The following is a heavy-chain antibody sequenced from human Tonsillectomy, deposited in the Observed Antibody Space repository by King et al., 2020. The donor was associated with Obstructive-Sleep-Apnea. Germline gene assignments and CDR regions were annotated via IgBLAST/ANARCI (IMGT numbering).Heavy chain of an antibody. V-gene: IGHV4-59*01. J-gene: IGHJ6*02. CDR2: IYYSGTT. CDR3: AGIYTYGSAYPGLDV. Sequence: VQLQESGPGLVKPSETLSLTCTVSGGSISSYYWSWIRQPPGKGLEWIGYIYYSGTTNYNPSLKSRVTISVDTSKNQFSLKLSSVTAADTAVYYCAGIYTYGSAYPGLDVWGQGTTVTVSS. D-gene: IGHD5-18*01. CDR1: GGSISSYY.